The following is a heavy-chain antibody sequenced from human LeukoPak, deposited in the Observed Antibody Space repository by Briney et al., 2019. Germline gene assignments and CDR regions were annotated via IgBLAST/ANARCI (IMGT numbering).Heavy chain of an antibody. J-gene: IGHJ4*02. CDR1: GYTFTSYG. Sequence: ASVKVSCKASGYTFTSYGINWVRRAPGQGLEWMGWISAYNGNTNYAQKLQGRVTMTTDTSTSTAYMELRSLRSDDTAVYYCARDLRIAVAGRVFDYWGQGTLVTVSS. CDR2: ISAYNGNT. D-gene: IGHD6-19*01. V-gene: IGHV1-18*01. CDR3: ARDLRIAVAGRVFDY.